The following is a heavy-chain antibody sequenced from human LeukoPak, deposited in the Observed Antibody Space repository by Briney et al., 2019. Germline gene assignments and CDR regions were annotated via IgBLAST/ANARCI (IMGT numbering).Heavy chain of an antibody. CDR1: GYTFTGYY. V-gene: IGHV1-2*02. Sequence: RASVKVSCEASGYTFTGYYMHWVRQAPGQGLEWMGWINPNSGGTNYAQKFQGRVTMTRDTSISTAYMELSRLRSDDTAVYYCARDLTLVRYDRSGPHRYWGQGTLVTVSS. CDR3: ARDLTLVRYDRSGPHRY. D-gene: IGHD3-22*01. CDR2: INPNSGGT. J-gene: IGHJ4*02.